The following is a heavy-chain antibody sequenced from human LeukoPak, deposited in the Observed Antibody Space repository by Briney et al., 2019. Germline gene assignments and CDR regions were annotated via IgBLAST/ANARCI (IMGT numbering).Heavy chain of an antibody. CDR2: ISYDGSNK. V-gene: IGHV3-33*01. Sequence: GGPLRLSCAASGFTFSSYGMHWVRQAPGKGLQWVALISYDGSNKYYADSVKGRFTISKDNSKNTLYLQMNSLRAEDTAVYYCARDRSDLPHDYWGQGTLVTVSS. CDR1: GFTFSSYG. J-gene: IGHJ4*02. CDR3: ARDRSDLPHDY.